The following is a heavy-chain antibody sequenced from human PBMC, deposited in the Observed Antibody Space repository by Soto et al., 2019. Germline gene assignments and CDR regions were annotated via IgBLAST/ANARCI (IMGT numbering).Heavy chain of an antibody. J-gene: IGHJ4*02. V-gene: IGHV4-34*01. D-gene: IGHD3-10*01. CDR1: SGSFSTYY. CDR2: INQSGST. Sequence: QVQLQQWGAGLLKPSETLSLTCAVYSGSFSTYYWNWIRQPPGKGLEWIGEINQSGSTNYNPSLTSRVTISVDTSKNQFSLKLNSVTAADTAVYYCARGYYYVSGSSFPYWGQGTLVTVSS. CDR3: ARGYYYVSGSSFPY.